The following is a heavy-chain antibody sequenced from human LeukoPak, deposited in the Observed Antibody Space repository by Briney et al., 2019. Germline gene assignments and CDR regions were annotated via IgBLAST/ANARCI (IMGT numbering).Heavy chain of an antibody. V-gene: IGHV4-38-2*01. D-gene: IGHD3-3*01. J-gene: IGHJ3*02. CDR3: ASTYYDFWSGYVEGDAFDI. Sequence: SETLSLTCAVSGYSISSGYYWGWIRQPPGKGLEWIGSIYHSGSTYYNPSLKSRVTISVDTSKNQFSLKLSSVTAADTAVYYCASTYYDFWSGYVEGDAFDIWGQGTMVTVSS. CDR1: GYSISSGYY. CDR2: IYHSGST.